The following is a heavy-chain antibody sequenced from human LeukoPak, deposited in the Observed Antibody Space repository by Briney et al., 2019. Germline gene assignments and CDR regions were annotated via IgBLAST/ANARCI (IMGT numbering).Heavy chain of an antibody. V-gene: IGHV1-69*01. D-gene: IGHD5-12*01. CDR1: GGTFSRYA. Sequence: SVTVSSKASGGTFSRYARSRVRQAPGQGREGMGGIIPIFCTAIYAQKFQGRVTITAVESTSTAYMELRSLRSEGTAVYYCARVPSDSIVATIGYYFDYWGQGTLVTVSS. CDR2: IIPIFCTA. CDR3: ARVPSDSIVATIGYYFDY. J-gene: IGHJ4*02.